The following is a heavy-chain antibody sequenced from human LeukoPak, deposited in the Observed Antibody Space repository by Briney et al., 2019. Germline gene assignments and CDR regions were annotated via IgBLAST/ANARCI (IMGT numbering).Heavy chain of an antibody. V-gene: IGHV4-39*07. J-gene: IGHJ2*01. CDR3: AGPAGTYWYFDL. CDR2: IYYSGNS. Sequence: PSQTLSLTCTVSGGSISSDHYYWGWIRQPPGKGLEWIGSIYYSGNSYYNPSLKSRVTMSVDTSKNQFSLKVSSVTAADTAVSYCAGPAGTYWYFDLWGRGTLVTVSS. CDR1: GGSISSDHYY. D-gene: IGHD1-26*01.